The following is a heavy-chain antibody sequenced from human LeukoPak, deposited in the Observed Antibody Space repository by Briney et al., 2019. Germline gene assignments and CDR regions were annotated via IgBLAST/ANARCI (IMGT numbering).Heavy chain of an antibody. V-gene: IGHV4-59*01. Sequence: SETLSLTCTVSGGSISSYYWSWIRQPPGKGLEWIGYIYYNGSTNYNPSLKSRVTISVDTSKNQFSLKLSSVTAADTAVYYCARHPSSYYYDRYYFDYWGQGTLVTVSS. J-gene: IGHJ4*02. CDR1: GGSISSYY. CDR3: ARHPSSYYYDRYYFDY. CDR2: IYYNGST. D-gene: IGHD3-22*01.